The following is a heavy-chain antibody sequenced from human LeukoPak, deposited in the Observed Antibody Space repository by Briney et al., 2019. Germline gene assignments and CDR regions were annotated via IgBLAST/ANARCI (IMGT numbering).Heavy chain of an antibody. CDR2: FDPEDGET. V-gene: IGHV1-24*01. D-gene: IGHD3-10*01. CDR1: GYTLTELS. CDR3: ATSYCYGSGSRDAFDI. Sequence: ASVKVSCKVSGYTLTELSMHWVRQAPGKGLEWMGGFDPEDGETIYAQKFQGRVTMTEDTSTDTAYMELSSLRSEDTAVYYCATSYCYGSGSRDAFDIWGQGTMVTVSS. J-gene: IGHJ3*02.